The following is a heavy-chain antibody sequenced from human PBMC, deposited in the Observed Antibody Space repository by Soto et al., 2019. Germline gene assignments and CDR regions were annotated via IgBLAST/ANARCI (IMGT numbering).Heavy chain of an antibody. CDR2: INPSGGSA. CDR3: TRGGSTPFY. CDR1: GYPFTSRY. V-gene: IGHV1-46*01. J-gene: IGHJ4*02. Sequence: ASVKVSCKASGYPFTSRYMHWVRQAPGQGLEWMGIINPSGGSANYAQNFQGRVTMTWDTSTSTVYMELSSLTSEDTAVYYCTRGGSTPFYWGQGTLVTVSS.